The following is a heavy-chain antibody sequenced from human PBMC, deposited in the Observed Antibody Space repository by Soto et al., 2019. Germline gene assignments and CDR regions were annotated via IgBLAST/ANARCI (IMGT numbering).Heavy chain of an antibody. D-gene: IGHD3-3*01. J-gene: IGHJ3*02. CDR2: INPATGAA. CDR1: GYPVTAYY. V-gene: IGHV1-2*02. Sequence: QLHLVQSGAVVKKPGASVTVSCSASGYPVTAYYMHWVRQAPGRGLEWMGGINPATGAAKYTPTFQGMVTMTRDTSTSTVFMELSGLTSEDTAVFYCARGGGVGVAGSAAFDMWGQGTLVTVSS. CDR3: ARGGGVGVAGSAAFDM.